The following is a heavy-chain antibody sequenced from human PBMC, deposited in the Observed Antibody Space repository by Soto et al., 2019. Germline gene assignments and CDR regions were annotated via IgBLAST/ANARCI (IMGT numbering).Heavy chain of an antibody. Sequence: PGGSLRLSCAASGFTFSSYGMHWVRQAPGKGLEWVAVIWYDGSNKYYADSVKGRFTISRDNSKNTPYLQMNSLRAEDTAVYYCARERQQWLVRKSPYYYGMDAWGQGTTVTVSS. J-gene: IGHJ6*02. CDR3: ARERQQWLVRKSPYYYGMDA. D-gene: IGHD6-19*01. V-gene: IGHV3-33*01. CDR2: IWYDGSNK. CDR1: GFTFSSYG.